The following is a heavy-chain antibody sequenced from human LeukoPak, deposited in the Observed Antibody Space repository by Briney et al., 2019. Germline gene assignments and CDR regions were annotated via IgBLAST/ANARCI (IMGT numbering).Heavy chain of an antibody. Sequence: GGSLRLSCAASGFTFSSYAMSWVRQAPGKGLEWVSAISGSGGSTYYADSVKGRFTISRDNSKNTLYLQMNSLRAEDTAVYYCAKDLAVVRGVKSESALDYWGQGTLVTVSS. CDR3: AKDLAVVRGVKSESALDY. J-gene: IGHJ4*02. CDR2: ISGSGGST. CDR1: GFTFSSYA. D-gene: IGHD3-10*01. V-gene: IGHV3-23*01.